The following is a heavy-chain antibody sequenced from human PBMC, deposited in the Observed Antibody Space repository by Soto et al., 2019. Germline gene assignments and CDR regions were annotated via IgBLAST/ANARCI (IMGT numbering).Heavy chain of an antibody. Sequence: EVQLVESGGGLVQPGGSLRLSCAASGFTLRSYWMHWVRQVPGKGLVWVSRINSDGSSTSYADSVKGRFTISRDNAKNTLSLQMNSLRAEDTAVYYCVRRVTDYGMDVWGQGTTVTVSS. D-gene: IGHD2-21*02. V-gene: IGHV3-74*01. J-gene: IGHJ6*02. CDR1: GFTLRSYW. CDR2: INSDGSST. CDR3: VRRVTDYGMDV.